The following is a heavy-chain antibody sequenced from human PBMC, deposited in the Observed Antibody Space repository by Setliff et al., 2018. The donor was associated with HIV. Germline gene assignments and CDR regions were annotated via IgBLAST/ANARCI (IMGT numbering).Heavy chain of an antibody. D-gene: IGHD3-10*01. CDR2: IHHSGST. V-gene: IGHV4-38-2*01. CDR3: ARGDDFGELLYDY. J-gene: IGHJ4*02. Sequence: KPSETLSLTCAVSGYSITSGYYWGWIRQSPGRGLEWIGSIHHSGSTYYNPSLKSRVTISVDTSKNQFSLKLTSVTAADAALYYCARGDDFGELLYDYWGQGTLVTVSS. CDR1: GYSITSGYY.